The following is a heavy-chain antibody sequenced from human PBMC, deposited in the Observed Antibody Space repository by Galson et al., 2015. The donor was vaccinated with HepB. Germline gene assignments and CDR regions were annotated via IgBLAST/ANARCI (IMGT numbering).Heavy chain of an antibody. Sequence: SLRLSCAASGFTFSNAWMNWVRQAPGKGLEWAGRIKSKIDGGTTDYAAPVKDRFTISRDDSKNTLFLQMNSLKTEDTAVYYCTTGETTVVIRGSYYYYAMDVWGQGTTVTVYS. CDR1: GFTFSNAW. J-gene: IGHJ6*02. CDR3: TTGETTVVIRGSYYYYAMDV. CDR2: IKSKIDGGTT. V-gene: IGHV3-15*01. D-gene: IGHD4-23*01.